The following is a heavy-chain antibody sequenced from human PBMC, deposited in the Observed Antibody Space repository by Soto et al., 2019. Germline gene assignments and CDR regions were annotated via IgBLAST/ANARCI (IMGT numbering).Heavy chain of an antibody. V-gene: IGHV4-39*01. CDR2: IYYSGST. Sequence: QLQLQESGPGLVKPSETLSLTCTVSGGSISSSSYYWGWIRQPPGKGLEWIGSIYYSGSTYYNPSPKSRVTLSVDTSKNQFSLKLSSVTAADTAVYYCARHASLYNWNAGWVRAFDIWGQGTMVTVSS. D-gene: IGHD1-20*01. J-gene: IGHJ3*02. CDR1: GGSISSSSYY. CDR3: ARHASLYNWNAGWVRAFDI.